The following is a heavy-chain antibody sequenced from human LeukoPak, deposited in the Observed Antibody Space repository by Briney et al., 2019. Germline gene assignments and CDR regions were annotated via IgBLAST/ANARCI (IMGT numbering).Heavy chain of an antibody. J-gene: IGHJ4*02. CDR3: TTRGGSFSIFDY. Sequence: GGSLRLSCAASGFTFSDAWMSWVRQAPGKGLEWVGRIKSKTDGGTTGYAAPVKGRFTISRDDSKNTLYLQMNSLKTEDTAVYYCTTRGGSFSIFDYWGQGTLDTVSS. D-gene: IGHD1-26*01. CDR1: GFTFSDAW. CDR2: IKSKTDGGTT. V-gene: IGHV3-15*01.